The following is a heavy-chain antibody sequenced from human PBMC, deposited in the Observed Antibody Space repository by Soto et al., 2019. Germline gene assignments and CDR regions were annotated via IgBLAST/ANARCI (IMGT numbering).Heavy chain of an antibody. Sequence: PGGSLRLSCAASGFTFGDYAMSWLRQAPGKGLEWVGFIRSKAYGGTTEYAASVKGRFTISRDDSKSLAYLQMNSLKTEDTAVYYCARDPPVSGTKHYFDYWGQGTLVTVSS. CDR1: GFTFGDYA. V-gene: IGHV3-49*03. CDR2: IRSKAYGGTT. CDR3: ARDPPVSGTKHYFDY. J-gene: IGHJ4*02. D-gene: IGHD1-7*01.